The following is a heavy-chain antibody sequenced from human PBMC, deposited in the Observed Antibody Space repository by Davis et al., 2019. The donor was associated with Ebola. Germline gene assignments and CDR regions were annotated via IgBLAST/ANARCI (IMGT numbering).Heavy chain of an antibody. V-gene: IGHV4-59*01. J-gene: IGHJ4*02. CDR3: ARADGDYVHFDS. CDR1: GGSISTYY. D-gene: IGHD4-17*01. Sequence: GSLRLSCTVSGGSISTYYWSWIRQPPGRGLEYIGFIYYNGNTDYNPSLSSRVTISVDTSKNQFSLNLTSVTAADTAVYYCARADGDYVHFDSWGQGILVTVSS. CDR2: IYYNGNT.